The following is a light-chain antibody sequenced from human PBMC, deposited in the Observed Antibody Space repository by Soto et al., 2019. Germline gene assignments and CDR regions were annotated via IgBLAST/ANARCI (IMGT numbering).Light chain of an antibody. J-gene: IGKJ5*01. V-gene: IGKV1-33*01. Sequence: DIQMTQSPSSLSASVGDTVTITCQASQDISNYLNWYQQMPGKAPKLLIYDASNLETGVPSRFSGSGSGTDFTFTISNLQPEDIATYYCQQYDNLPITFGQGTRLEIK. CDR3: QQYDNLPIT. CDR1: QDISNY. CDR2: DAS.